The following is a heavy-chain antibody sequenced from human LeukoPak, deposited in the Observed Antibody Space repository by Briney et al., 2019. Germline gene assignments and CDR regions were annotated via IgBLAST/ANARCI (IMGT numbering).Heavy chain of an antibody. CDR3: ARLSGSYYGSVDY. J-gene: IGHJ4*02. CDR2: IYTSGST. Sequence: PSETLSLTCTVSGGSISSGSYYWSWIRQPAGKGLEWIGRIYTSGSTNYNPSLKSRVTISVDTSKNQFSLKLTSVTATDTAVYYCARLSGSYYGSVDYWGQGSLVTVSS. CDR1: GGSISSGSYY. D-gene: IGHD1-26*01. V-gene: IGHV4-61*02.